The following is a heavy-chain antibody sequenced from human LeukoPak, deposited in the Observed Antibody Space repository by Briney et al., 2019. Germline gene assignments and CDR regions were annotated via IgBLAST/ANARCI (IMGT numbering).Heavy chain of an antibody. CDR3: AKAPAYCGGDCYSDY. D-gene: IGHD2-21*01. Sequence: PGGSLRLSCAASGFTFDSYAMSWVRQAPGKGLEWVSGISARSGGTYYADSVKGRFTISRDNSKNTLYLQMNSLRAEDTAVYYCAKAPAYCGGDCYSDYWGQGTLVTVSS. J-gene: IGHJ4*02. V-gene: IGHV3-23*01. CDR1: GFTFDSYA. CDR2: ISARSGGT.